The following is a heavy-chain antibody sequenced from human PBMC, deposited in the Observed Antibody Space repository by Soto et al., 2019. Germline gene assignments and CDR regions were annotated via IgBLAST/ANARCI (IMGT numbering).Heavy chain of an antibody. CDR2: FIPMFGTA. D-gene: IGHD1-1*01. CDR3: ARDRSGPGNWTDDTFDI. J-gene: IGHJ3*02. Sequence: QVQLVQSGAEVKKPGSSVKVSCKASGGTFSSLGISWVRQGPRQGLEWLGGFIPMFGTANYPQKFQGRVTLSANDSTSTAYMELSSLTSEDTAVYFCARDRSGPGNWTDDTFDIWGQGTLVTVSS. CDR1: GGTFSSLG. V-gene: IGHV1-69*01.